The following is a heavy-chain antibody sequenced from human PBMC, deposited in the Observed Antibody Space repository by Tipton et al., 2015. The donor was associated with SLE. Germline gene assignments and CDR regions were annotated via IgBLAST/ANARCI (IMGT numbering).Heavy chain of an antibody. J-gene: IGHJ4*02. V-gene: IGHV3-7*01. Sequence: QLVQSGGGLVQPGGSLRLSCAGSGFMLSTYWMTWVRQAPGKGLEWVANIKQDGSDKSYVDSVKGRFTISRENAKNSLYLQMNSLRAEDTAVYYCARGSDTSSHYDELDYWGQGTLVTVSS. CDR1: GFMLSTYW. CDR3: ARGSDTSSHYDELDY. CDR2: IKQDGSDK. D-gene: IGHD3-22*01.